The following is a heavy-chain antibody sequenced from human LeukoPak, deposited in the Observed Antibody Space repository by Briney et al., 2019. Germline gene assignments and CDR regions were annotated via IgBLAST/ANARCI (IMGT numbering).Heavy chain of an antibody. D-gene: IGHD4-23*01. CDR2: ISYDGSNK. Sequence: PGGSLRLSCAASRFTFSSYAMHWVRQAPGKGREWLGVISYDGSNKYYADSVKGRFTISRDNSKNTLYLQMNSLRAEDTAVYYCAREEFGGNSPTGYFDYWGQGTLVTVSS. CDR1: RFTFSSYA. V-gene: IGHV3-30-3*01. CDR3: AREEFGGNSPTGYFDY. J-gene: IGHJ4*02.